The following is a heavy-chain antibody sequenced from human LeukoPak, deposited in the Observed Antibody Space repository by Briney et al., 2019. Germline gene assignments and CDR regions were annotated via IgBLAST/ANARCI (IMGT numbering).Heavy chain of an antibody. CDR3: ARLWDPDHHNGMDV. CDR1: GYTFTSYY. Sequence: ASVKVSCKTSGYTFTSYYIHWVRLAPGQGLEWMGVINPSGGSTNYAQKFQGRVTITADKSTSTAYMELSSLRSEDTAVYYCARLWDPDHHNGMDVWGQGTTVTVSS. J-gene: IGHJ6*02. CDR2: INPSGGST. D-gene: IGHD1-26*01. V-gene: IGHV1-46*01.